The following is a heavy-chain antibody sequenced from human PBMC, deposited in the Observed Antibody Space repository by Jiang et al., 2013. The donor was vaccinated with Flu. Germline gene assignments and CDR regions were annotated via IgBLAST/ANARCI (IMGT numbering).Heavy chain of an antibody. CDR1: GGSFSGYY. V-gene: IGHV4-34*01. CDR2: INHSGST. D-gene: IGHD3-22*01. J-gene: IGHJ2*01. CDR3: ASHYYDSSGFYWYFDL. Sequence: LLKPSETLSLTCAVYGGSFSGYYWSWIRQPPGKGLEWIGEINHSGSTNYNPSLRSRVTISVDTSKNQFSLKLSSVTAADTAVYYCASHYYDSSGFYWYFDLWGRGTLVTVSS.